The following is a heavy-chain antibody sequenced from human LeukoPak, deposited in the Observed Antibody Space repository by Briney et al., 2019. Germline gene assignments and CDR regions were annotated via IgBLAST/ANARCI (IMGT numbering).Heavy chain of an antibody. V-gene: IGHV3-9*01. CDR2: ISWNSGSI. CDR3: AKVAVAGTWQLPYFDY. CDR1: GFTFDDYA. J-gene: IGHJ4*02. D-gene: IGHD6-19*01. Sequence: PGRSLRLSCAASGFTFDDYAMHWVRQAPGKGLEWVSGISWNSGSIGYADSVKGRFTISRDNVKNSLYLQMNSLRAEDTALYYCAKVAVAGTWQLPYFDYWGQGTLVTVSS.